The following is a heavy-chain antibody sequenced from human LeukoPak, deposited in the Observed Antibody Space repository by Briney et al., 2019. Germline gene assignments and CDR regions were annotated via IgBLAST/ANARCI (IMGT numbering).Heavy chain of an antibody. J-gene: IGHJ6*02. CDR3: AKDSLTASLMDV. CDR1: GFTFSSYG. Sequence: GGSLRLSCAASGFTFSSYGMHWVRQAPGKGLEGVAVIWYDGSNKYYADSVKGRFTISRDNSKNTLDLQMNSLRAEDTAVYYCAKDSLTASLMDVWGQGTTVTVSS. V-gene: IGHV3-33*06. CDR2: IWYDGSNK. D-gene: IGHD3-9*01.